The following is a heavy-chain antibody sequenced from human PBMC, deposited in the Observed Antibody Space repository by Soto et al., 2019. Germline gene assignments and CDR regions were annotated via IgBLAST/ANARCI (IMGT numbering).Heavy chain of an antibody. Sequence: SETLSLSCTVSGGSISSYYWSWIRQPPGKGLEWIGYIYYSGSTNYNPSLKSRVTISVDTSKDQFSLKLSSVTAADTAVYYCARDNGYPYGYTLDHWGQGTLVTVS. V-gene: IGHV4-59*01. CDR3: ARDNGYPYGYTLDH. J-gene: IGHJ4*02. CDR1: GGSISSYY. D-gene: IGHD5-18*01. CDR2: IYYSGST.